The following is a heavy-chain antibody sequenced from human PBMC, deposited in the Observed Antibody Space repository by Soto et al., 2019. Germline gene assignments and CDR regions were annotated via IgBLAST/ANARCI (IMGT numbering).Heavy chain of an antibody. Sequence: GGSLRHSCASSGFTLIGYAMGLVRQATGKGLEWVAVICSNGTTTYYADSVRGRFTISRDISVNTFYLQMNTLRAEDTAVYYCARDPCFPCGSIPYLDSWGQGTLVTVSS. D-gene: IGHD2-2*01. J-gene: IGHJ4*02. CDR2: ICSNGTTT. CDR3: ARDPCFPCGSIPYLDS. CDR1: GFTLIGYA. V-gene: IGHV3-33*08.